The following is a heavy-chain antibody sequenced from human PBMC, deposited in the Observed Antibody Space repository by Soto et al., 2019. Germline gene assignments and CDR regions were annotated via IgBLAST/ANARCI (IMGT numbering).Heavy chain of an antibody. CDR1: GYTFTSYG. D-gene: IGHD3-16*01. CDR3: ARDRRRSKFGGEHYDAFDI. V-gene: IGHV1-18*01. J-gene: IGHJ3*02. CDR2: ISDYNGNT. Sequence: QVQLVQSGAEVKKPGASVKVSCKSSGYTFTSYGISWVRQAPGQGLEWMGWISDYNGNTNNAQKLQGRVNMTTDTSTSTAYMELRSLRAADTAVYYCARDRRRSKFGGEHYDAFDIWDQWTMVTVSS.